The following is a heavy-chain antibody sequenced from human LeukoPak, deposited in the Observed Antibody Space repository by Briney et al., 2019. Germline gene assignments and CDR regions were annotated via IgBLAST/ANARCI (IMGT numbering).Heavy chain of an antibody. CDR1: GYTFTSYY. CDR3: ARERLRFLEWLFNRRNWFDP. CDR2: IKPSGGST. Sequence: ASVKVSCKASGYTFTSYYMHWVRQAPGQGLEWMGIIKPSGGSTSYAQKSQGRVTMTRDTSTSTVYMELSSLRSEDTAVYYCARERLRFLEWLFNRRNWFDPWGQGTLVTISS. V-gene: IGHV1-46*01. D-gene: IGHD3-3*01. J-gene: IGHJ5*02.